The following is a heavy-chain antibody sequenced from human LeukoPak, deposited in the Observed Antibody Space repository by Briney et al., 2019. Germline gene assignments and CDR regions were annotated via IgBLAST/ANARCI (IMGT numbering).Heavy chain of an antibody. V-gene: IGHV3-74*01. Sequence: GGSLRLSCAASGFTFSNYWLHWVRQVPGKGLVWVSRINPGGSSTTYADSVKGRFTISRDNAKNTLYLQMNSLRAEDTAVYYCARSNQADDYWGQGTLVTVSS. D-gene: IGHD4-11*01. CDR3: ARSNQADDY. CDR2: INPGGSST. CDR1: GFTFSNYW. J-gene: IGHJ4*02.